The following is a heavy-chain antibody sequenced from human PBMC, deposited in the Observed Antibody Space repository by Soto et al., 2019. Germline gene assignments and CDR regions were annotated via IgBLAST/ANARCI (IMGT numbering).Heavy chain of an antibody. J-gene: IGHJ4*02. CDR3: ARANDLGSGYFDC. D-gene: IGHD1-1*01. CDR1: GGSISSSYW. Sequence: QVQLQESGPGLVKPSGTLSLTCAVSGGSISSSYWWSWVRQTPEKGLEWIGEIYHSGSTNYNPSLKSRLTISVDKSKNQFSLKLSSVTAADTAVYYCARANDLGSGYFDCWGQGTLVTVSS. V-gene: IGHV4-4*02. CDR2: IYHSGST.